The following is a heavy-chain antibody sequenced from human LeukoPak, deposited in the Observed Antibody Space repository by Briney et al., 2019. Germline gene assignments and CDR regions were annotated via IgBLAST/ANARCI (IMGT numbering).Heavy chain of an antibody. Sequence: ASVKVSCKASGYTFTSYYIHWVRQAPGQGFEWMGIIYTSGGSTSSAQKFQGRVTMTRDTSTSTVYMELSSLRSEGTAVYYCARNRGKYESSGFYGYYFDNWGQGTLVTLSA. D-gene: IGHD3-22*01. J-gene: IGHJ4*02. V-gene: IGHV1-46*01. CDR2: IYTSGGST. CDR1: GYTFTSYY. CDR3: ARNRGKYESSGFYGYYFDN.